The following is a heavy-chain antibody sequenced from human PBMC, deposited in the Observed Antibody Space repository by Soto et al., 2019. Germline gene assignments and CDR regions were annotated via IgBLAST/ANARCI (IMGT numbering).Heavy chain of an antibody. V-gene: IGHV1-69*01. CDR2: IIPYYNTL. D-gene: IGHD6-13*01. CDR3: ASGASRWYPYFFDS. CDR1: EGTFNSYA. J-gene: IGHJ4*02. Sequence: QAQVVQSGAEVRKPGSSVKLSCKASEGTFNSYAIAWVRQAPGQGLEGMGGIIPYYNTLNYAQKFQDRVTITADDSTNTVYMELSSLRSDDTAVYFCASGASRWYPYFFDSWAQGTLVTVSS.